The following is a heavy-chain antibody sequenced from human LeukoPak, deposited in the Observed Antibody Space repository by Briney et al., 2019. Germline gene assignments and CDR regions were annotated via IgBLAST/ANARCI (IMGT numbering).Heavy chain of an antibody. Sequence: AETLTLTCAVCGGSFSRYYWTWIRQPPGEGLEGLGEISHRGSTNYHPSLKSRVTISVDTSKNHFSLKLSSVTAADTAVYYCAWQWLAQVGYFDYWGQGTLVTVSS. J-gene: IGHJ4*02. CDR3: AWQWLAQVGYFDY. CDR1: GGSFSRYY. CDR2: ISHRGST. V-gene: IGHV4-34*01. D-gene: IGHD6-19*01.